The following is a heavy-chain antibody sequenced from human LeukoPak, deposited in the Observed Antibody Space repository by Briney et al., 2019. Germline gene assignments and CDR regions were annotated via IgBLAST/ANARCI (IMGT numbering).Heavy chain of an antibody. D-gene: IGHD6-19*01. V-gene: IGHV3-30*02. CDR3: AKDRGQWLAYYYMDV. CDR2: IRYDGSNK. Sequence: PGGSLRLSCAASGFTFSSYGMHWVRRAPGKGLEWVAFIRYDGSNKYYADSVKGRFTISRDNSKNTLYLQMNSLRAEDTAVYYCAKDRGQWLAYYYMDVWGKGTTVTVSS. CDR1: GFTFSSYG. J-gene: IGHJ6*03.